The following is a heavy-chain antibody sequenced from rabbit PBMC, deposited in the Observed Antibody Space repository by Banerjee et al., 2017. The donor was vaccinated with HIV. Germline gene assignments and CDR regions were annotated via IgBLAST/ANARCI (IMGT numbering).Heavy chain of an antibody. V-gene: IGHV1S47*01. CDR2: IYINDGGT. J-gene: IGHJ4*01. CDR1: GFDFSSGYD. Sequence: QEQLVESGGGLVQPEGSLTLTCKASGFDFSSGYDMCWVRQAPGKGLEWIACIYINDGGTWYASWAKGRFTISKSTSLNTVTLQLNSLTAADTATYFCARDPYGRSSVGDSAYFILWGQGTLVTVS. CDR3: ARDPYGRSSVGDSAYFIL. D-gene: IGHD1-1*01.